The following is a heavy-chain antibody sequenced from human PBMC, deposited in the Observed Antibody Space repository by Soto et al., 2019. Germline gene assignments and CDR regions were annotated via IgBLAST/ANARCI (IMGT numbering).Heavy chain of an antibody. D-gene: IGHD2-2*02. CDR3: ARQLVVVPAAIGYYYYGMDV. J-gene: IGHJ6*02. Sequence: GESLKISCNGSGYSFTSYWISWVRQMPGKGLEWMGRIDPSDSYTNYSPSFQGHVTISADKSISTAYLQWSSLKASDTAMYYCARQLVVVPAAIGYYYYGMDVWGQGTTVTVSS. CDR2: IDPSDSYT. CDR1: GYSFTSYW. V-gene: IGHV5-10-1*01.